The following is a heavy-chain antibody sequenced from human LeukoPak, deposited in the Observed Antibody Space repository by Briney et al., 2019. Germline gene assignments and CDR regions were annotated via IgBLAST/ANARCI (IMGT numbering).Heavy chain of an antibody. D-gene: IGHD3-3*01. CDR3: AKGAFYDFWSGSFDY. Sequence: GRSLRLSCAASGFIFDDYAMHRVRQAPGKGLEWVSGISWNSGSIGYADSVKGRFTISRDNAKNSLYLQMNSLRAEDTALYYCAKGAFYDFWSGSFDYWGQGTLVTVSS. CDR1: GFIFDDYA. CDR2: ISWNSGSI. J-gene: IGHJ4*02. V-gene: IGHV3-9*01.